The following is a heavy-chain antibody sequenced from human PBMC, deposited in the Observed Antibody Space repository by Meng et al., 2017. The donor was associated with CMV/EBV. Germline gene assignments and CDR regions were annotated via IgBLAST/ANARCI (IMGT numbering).Heavy chain of an antibody. V-gene: IGHV4-39*07. CDR2: IYYSGST. Sequence: SETLSLTCTVSGGSISSSSYYWGWIRQPPGKGLEWIGSIYYSGSTYYNPSLKSRVTISVDTSKNQFSLKLSSVTAADTAVYYCVRGIIAAAASSVDYYYYGMDVWGQGTTVTVSS. J-gene: IGHJ6*02. CDR3: VRGIIAAAASSVDYYYYGMDV. CDR1: GGSISSSSYY. D-gene: IGHD6-13*01.